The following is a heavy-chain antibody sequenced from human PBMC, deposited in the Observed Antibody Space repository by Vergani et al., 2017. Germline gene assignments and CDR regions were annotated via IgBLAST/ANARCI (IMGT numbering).Heavy chain of an antibody. D-gene: IGHD2/OR15-2a*01. V-gene: IGHV3-20*01. CDR3: ARGGLYSFYYFMNV. Sequence: VDSGGKVVRPGGSLRLSCVASGFRFDQFGMMWVRPCPGKGPEWVEGISFNGLTVGYSESVEGRLTISRDNSKKSLFLQMSNVRAEDTASYHCARGGLYSFYYFMNVWGNGTTVKVSS. CDR1: GFRFDQFG. CDR2: ISFNGLTV. J-gene: IGHJ6*03.